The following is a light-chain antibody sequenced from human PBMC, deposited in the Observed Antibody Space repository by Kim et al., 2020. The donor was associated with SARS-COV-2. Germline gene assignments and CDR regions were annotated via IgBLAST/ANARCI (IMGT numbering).Light chain of an antibody. J-gene: IGLJ1*01. CDR1: SSNIGAGFD. CDR2: ANN. V-gene: IGLV1-40*01. Sequence: QSVLTQPPSVSGAPGQRVTISCTGSSSNIGAGFDVHWYQQLPGTAPKLLIYANNNRPSGVPDRFSGSKSGTSVSLAITGLQTEDEAYYYFQSYDRSLSGYVFGAGTKVTVL. CDR3: QSYDRSLSGYV.